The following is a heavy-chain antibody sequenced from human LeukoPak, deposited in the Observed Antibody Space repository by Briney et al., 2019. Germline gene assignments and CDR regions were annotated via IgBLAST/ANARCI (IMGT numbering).Heavy chain of an antibody. J-gene: IGHJ4*02. CDR3: ARDSTYCYDSGSSGPHYFDY. CDR2: ISSDGSKT. V-gene: IGHV3-30*01. D-gene: IGHD3-10*01. Sequence: GRSPRLSCAASGFIFSNYAMHWVRQAPGKGLEWVALISSDGSKTYHADSVKGRFSISRDNSKNTLYLQLNSLRAEDTSVYYCARDSTYCYDSGSSGPHYFDYWGQRTLVTVSS. CDR1: GFIFSNYA.